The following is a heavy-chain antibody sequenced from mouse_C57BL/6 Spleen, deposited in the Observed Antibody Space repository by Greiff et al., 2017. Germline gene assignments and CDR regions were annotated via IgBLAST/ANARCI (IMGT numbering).Heavy chain of an antibody. CDR1: GYSITSGYY. V-gene: IGHV3-6*01. CDR3: ARVRSYWYFDV. CDR2: ISYDGSN. Sequence: EVKLMESGPGLVKPSQSLSLTCSVTGYSITSGYYWNWIRQFPGNKLEWMGYISYDGSNNYNPSLKNRISITRDTSKNQFFLKLNSVTTEDTATYYCARVRSYWYFDVWGTGTTVTVSS. J-gene: IGHJ1*03.